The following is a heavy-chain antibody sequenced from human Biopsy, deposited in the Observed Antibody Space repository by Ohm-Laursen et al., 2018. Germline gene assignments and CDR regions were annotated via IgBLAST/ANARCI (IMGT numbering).Heavy chain of an antibody. J-gene: IGHJ6*02. CDR1: GGSISSYY. CDR3: ARATNSTGWPYYYFYGMDV. D-gene: IGHD2/OR15-2a*01. CDR2: IYYSGTT. Sequence: SDTLSLTCGVSGGSISSYYWNWIRQPPGKGLEWIGYIYYSGTTDYSPSLKSRVTISVDTSKNQFSLRLNSVTAADTAVYYCARATNSTGWPYYYFYGMDVWGQGTTVTVSS. V-gene: IGHV4-59*07.